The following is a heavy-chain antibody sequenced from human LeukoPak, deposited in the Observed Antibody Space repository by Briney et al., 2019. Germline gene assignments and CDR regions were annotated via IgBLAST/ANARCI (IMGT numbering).Heavy chain of an antibody. D-gene: IGHD2-21*01. V-gene: IGHV3-23*01. CDR1: GFTFSTYG. CDR2: ITPDAGRT. J-gene: IGHJ4*02. Sequence: GGSLRLSCAASGFTFSTYGMNWVRQAPGKGLEWVSGITPDAGRTYYADSVKGRFTIYRDNSKNTVYLQMNSLRAEDAAVYFCAKAPVTSCRGAYCYPFDSWGQGTLVTVSS. CDR3: AKAPVTSCRGAYCYPFDS.